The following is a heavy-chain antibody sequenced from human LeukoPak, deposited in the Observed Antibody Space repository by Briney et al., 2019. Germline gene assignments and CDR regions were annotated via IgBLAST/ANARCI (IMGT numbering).Heavy chain of an antibody. Sequence: GGSLRLSCAASGFTFSSYAMSWVRQAPGKGLEWVSSISGSGGNTYYTDSVKGRFTMPRDNSRNTLYLQMNSLRAEDTAVYYCARGGGSPIDYWGQGTLVTVSS. V-gene: IGHV3-23*01. CDR3: ARGGGSPIDY. CDR2: ISGSGGNT. CDR1: GFTFSSYA. J-gene: IGHJ4*02. D-gene: IGHD1-26*01.